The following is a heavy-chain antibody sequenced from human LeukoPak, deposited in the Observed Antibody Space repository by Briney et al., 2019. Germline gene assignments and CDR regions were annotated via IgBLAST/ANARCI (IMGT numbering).Heavy chain of an antibody. CDR1: GGSISSYY. CDR3: ARVLHYYGSGSYYRLDY. Sequence: SETLSLTCTVSGGSISSYYWSWIRQPPGKGLEWIGYIYYSGSTNYNPSLKSRLTISVDTSKNQFSLKLNSVTAADTAVYYCARVLHYYGSGSYYRLDYWGQGTLVTVSS. J-gene: IGHJ4*02. CDR2: IYYSGST. V-gene: IGHV4-59*01. D-gene: IGHD3-10*01.